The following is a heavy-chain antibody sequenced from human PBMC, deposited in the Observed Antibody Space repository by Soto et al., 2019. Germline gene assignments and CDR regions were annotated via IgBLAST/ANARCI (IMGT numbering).Heavy chain of an antibody. Sequence: SETLSLTCTVSGGSISSSSYYWGWIRQPPGKGLEWIGSIYYSGSTYYNPSLKSRVTISVDTSKNQFSLKLSSVTAADTAVYYCARQEYGDYRYYYYYYMDVWGKGTTVTVSS. V-gene: IGHV4-39*01. CDR1: GGSISSSSYY. CDR2: IYYSGST. CDR3: ARQEYGDYRYYYYYYMDV. J-gene: IGHJ6*03. D-gene: IGHD4-17*01.